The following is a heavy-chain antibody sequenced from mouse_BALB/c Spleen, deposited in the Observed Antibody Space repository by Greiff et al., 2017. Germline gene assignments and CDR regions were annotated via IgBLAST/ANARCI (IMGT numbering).Heavy chain of an antibody. CDR2: IWGDGST. V-gene: IGHV2-6-7*01. Sequence: VQLQESGPGLVAPSQSLSITCTVSGFSLTGYGVNWVRQPPGKGLEWLGMIWGDGSTDYNSALKSRLSISKDNSKSQVFLKMNSLQTDDTARYYCARVYGNYRSWFAYWGQGTLVTVSA. CDR1: GFSLTGYG. CDR3: ARVYGNYRSWFAY. D-gene: IGHD2-1*01. J-gene: IGHJ3*01.